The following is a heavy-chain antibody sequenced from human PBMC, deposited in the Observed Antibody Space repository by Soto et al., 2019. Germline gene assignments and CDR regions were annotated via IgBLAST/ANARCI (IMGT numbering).Heavy chain of an antibody. V-gene: IGHV1-2*04. CDR2: LNPNSGGT. D-gene: IGHD3-9*01. J-gene: IGHJ6*02. CDR3: AREALDYYILTGYYRIYGMDV. Sequence: GASVKVSCKASGYTFTGYYMHWVGQAPGQGLEWMGWLNPNSGGTNYAQKFQGWVTMTRDTSISTAYMELSRLRSDDTAVYYCAREALDYYILTGYYRIYGMDVWGQGTTVTVSS. CDR1: GYTFTGYY.